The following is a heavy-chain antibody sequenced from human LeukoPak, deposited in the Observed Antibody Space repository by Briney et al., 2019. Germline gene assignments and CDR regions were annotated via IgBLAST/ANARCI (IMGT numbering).Heavy chain of an antibody. J-gene: IGHJ4*02. CDR3: ARQSYYYGSGSYSYFDY. V-gene: IGHV5-51*01. Sequence: GESLKISRKGSGYSFTSYWIGWVRQMPGKGLEWMGIIYPGDSDTRYSPSFQGQVTISADKSISTAYLQWSSLKASDTAMYYCARQSYYYGSGSYSYFDYWGQGTLVTVSS. CDR2: IYPGDSDT. CDR1: GYSFTSYW. D-gene: IGHD3-10*01.